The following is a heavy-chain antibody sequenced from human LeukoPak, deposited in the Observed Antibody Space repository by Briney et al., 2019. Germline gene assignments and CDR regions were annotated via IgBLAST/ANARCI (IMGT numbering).Heavy chain of an antibody. D-gene: IGHD3-22*01. CDR2: INHGGST. Sequence: KPSETLSLTCAVYGGSFSGYYWSWIRQPPGKGLGWIGEINHGGSTNYNPSLKSRVTISVDTSKNQFSLKLSSVTAADTAVYYCARAPVRRYDSSGYPLGWGQGTLVTVSS. J-gene: IGHJ4*02. CDR1: GGSFSGYY. CDR3: ARAPVRRYDSSGYPLG. V-gene: IGHV4-34*01.